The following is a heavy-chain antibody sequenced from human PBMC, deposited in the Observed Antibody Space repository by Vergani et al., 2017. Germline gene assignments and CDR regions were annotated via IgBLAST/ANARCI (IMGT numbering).Heavy chain of an antibody. CDR1: GFTFSSYW. CDR2: IDSDGSST. D-gene: IGHD2-2*01. CDR3: ARGGDLGYCSSNSCLGGWFDP. V-gene: IGHV3-74*01. J-gene: IGHJ5*02. Sequence: EVQLVESGGGLVQPGGSLRLSCAASGFTFSSYWMHWVRQAPGKGLVWVSRIDSDGSSTNYADSVKGRFTISGDNAKNTLRLQMNSLRAEATAVYYCARGGDLGYCSSNSCLGGWFDPWGQGTLVTVSS.